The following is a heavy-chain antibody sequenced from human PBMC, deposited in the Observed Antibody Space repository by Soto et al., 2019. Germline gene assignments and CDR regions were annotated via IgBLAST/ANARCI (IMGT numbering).Heavy chain of an antibody. D-gene: IGHD1-26*01. CDR1: GGSISITDW. CDR3: ARDGVGATENWFDP. CDR2: INHSGRT. Sequence: SETLSLTCAVSGGSISITDWWSWIRQPPGKGLEWIGEINHSGRTNYNPSLKSRVTISVDKYKNQFSLRLSSVTAADTAVYYCARDGVGATENWFDPWGQGILVTVS. V-gene: IGHV4-4*02. J-gene: IGHJ5*02.